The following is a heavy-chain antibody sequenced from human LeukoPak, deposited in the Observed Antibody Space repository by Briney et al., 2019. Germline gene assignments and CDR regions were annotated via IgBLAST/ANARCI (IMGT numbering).Heavy chain of an antibody. V-gene: IGHV4-34*01. D-gene: IGHD3-22*01. CDR1: GGSFSGHY. CDR3: ARVRDMYYYDSSGYYPDY. J-gene: IGHJ4*02. CDR2: INHSGST. Sequence: SETLSLTCAVYGGSFSGHYWSWIRQPPGKGLEWIGEINHSGSTNYNPSLKSRVTISVDTSKNQFSLKLSSVTAADTAVYYCARVRDMYYYDSSGYYPDYWGQGTLVTVSS.